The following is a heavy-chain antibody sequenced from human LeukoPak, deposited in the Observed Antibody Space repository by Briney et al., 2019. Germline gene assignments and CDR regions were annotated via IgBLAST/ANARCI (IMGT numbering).Heavy chain of an antibody. CDR3: ARHSSSGACYPDY. CDR1: GYSFTSYW. CDR2: IAPSDSYT. V-gene: IGHV5-10-1*01. J-gene: IGHJ4*02. Sequence: KPGASLKISCKGSGYSFTSYWIGWVRQMPGKGLEWMGRIAPSDSYTNYSPSFQGHVTISADKSISTAYLQWSSLKASDTAMYYCARHSSSGACYPDYWGQGTLVTVSS. D-gene: IGHD2-15*01.